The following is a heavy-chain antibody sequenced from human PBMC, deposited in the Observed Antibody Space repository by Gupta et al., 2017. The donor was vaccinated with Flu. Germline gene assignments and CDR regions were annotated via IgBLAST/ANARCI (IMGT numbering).Heavy chain of an antibody. D-gene: IGHD3-10*01. CDR2: IWYDGSNK. CDR3: ARDCGGEYGSGAPGCGMDV. J-gene: IGHJ6*02. Sequence: QVQLVESGGGVVQPGRSLRLSYAASGFTFSSYGMHWVRQAPGKGLEWVAVIWYDGSNKYYADSVKGRFTISRDNSKNTLYLQMNSLRAEDTAVYYCARDCGGEYGSGAPGCGMDVWGQGTTVTVSS. V-gene: IGHV3-33*01. CDR1: GFTFSSYG.